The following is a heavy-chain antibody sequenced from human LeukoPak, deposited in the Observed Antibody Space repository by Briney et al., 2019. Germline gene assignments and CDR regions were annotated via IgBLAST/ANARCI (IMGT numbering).Heavy chain of an antibody. CDR3: ARGTNWNYVGY. J-gene: IGHJ4*02. D-gene: IGHD1-20*01. CDR2: IIPIFGTA. CDR1: GGTFSSYA. Sequence: SVKVSCKASGGTFSSYAISWVRQAPGQGLEWMEGIIPIFGTANYAQKFQGRVTITADESTSTAYMELSSLRSKDTAVYYCARGTNWNYVGYWGQGTLVTVSS. V-gene: IGHV1-69*13.